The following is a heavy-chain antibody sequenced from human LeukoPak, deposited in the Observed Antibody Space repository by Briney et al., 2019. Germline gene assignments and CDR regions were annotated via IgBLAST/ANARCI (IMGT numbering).Heavy chain of an antibody. CDR1: GYTFTSYG. Sequence: GASVTVSCKASGYTFTSYGISWVRQAPGQGLEWMGWISAYNGNTNYAQKLQGRVTMTTDTSTSTAYMELRSLRSDDTAVYYCAFNDFWSGLPYYMDVWGKGTTVTVSS. V-gene: IGHV1-18*01. CDR3: AFNDFWSGLPYYMDV. D-gene: IGHD3-3*01. J-gene: IGHJ6*03. CDR2: ISAYNGNT.